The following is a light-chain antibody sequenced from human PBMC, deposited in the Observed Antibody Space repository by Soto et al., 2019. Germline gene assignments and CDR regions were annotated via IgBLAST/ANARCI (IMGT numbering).Light chain of an antibody. Sequence: QSALTQPASVSGSPGQSITISCTGTSNDVGGYNFVSWYQQHPGKAPKLMIYDVSDRPSGVSYRFSGSKSGNTASLTISGLQAEDEADYYCSSYTSSNTWLFGGGTKVTVL. CDR1: SNDVGGYNF. CDR3: SSYTSSNTWL. V-gene: IGLV2-14*03. CDR2: DVS. J-gene: IGLJ3*02.